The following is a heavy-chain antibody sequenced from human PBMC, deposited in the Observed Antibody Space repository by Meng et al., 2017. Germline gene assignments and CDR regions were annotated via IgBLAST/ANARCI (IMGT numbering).Heavy chain of an antibody. CDR3: ARGGIAAALPWFDP. V-gene: IGHV1-69*05. Sequence: LLPAGVGGDKACSSVNDSFKAFGGNFRIYASSWVRQAPGQGLEWMGWIIPIFGTANYAQKFQCRVTITTDESTSTAYMELSRLRSEDTAVYYCARGGIAAALPWFDPWGQGTLVTVSS. CDR1: GGNFRIYA. CDR2: IIPIFGTA. J-gene: IGHJ5*02. D-gene: IGHD6-13*01.